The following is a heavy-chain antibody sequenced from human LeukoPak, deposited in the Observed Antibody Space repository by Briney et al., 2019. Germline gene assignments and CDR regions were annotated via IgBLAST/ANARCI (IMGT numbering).Heavy chain of an antibody. CDR1: GGSISRGGYY. CDR2: IYYSGST. J-gene: IGHJ4*02. CDR3: ARGTTVVTIIDY. D-gene: IGHD4-23*01. Sequence: SQTLSLTCTVSGGSISRGGYYWSWIRQHPGKGLEWIGYIYYSGSTYYNPSLKSRVTISVDTSKNQFSLKLSSVTAADTAVYYCARGTTVVTIIDYWGQGTLVTVSS. V-gene: IGHV4-31*03.